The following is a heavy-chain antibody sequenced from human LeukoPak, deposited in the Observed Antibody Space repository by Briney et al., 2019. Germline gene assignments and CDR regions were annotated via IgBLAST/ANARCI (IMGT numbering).Heavy chain of an antibody. J-gene: IGHJ4*02. V-gene: IGHV3-15*01. D-gene: IGHD6-19*01. CDR2: IKSNADGGTI. Sequence: GGSLRLSCAASGFTFSNAWMSWVRQAPGKGLEWVGRIKSNADGGTINYAAPVKGRFTSSRDDSKNTPYLQMNSLKTEDTAVYYCTTDIEQWLVLLFDYWGQGTLVTVSS. CDR1: GFTFSNAW. CDR3: TTDIEQWLVLLFDY.